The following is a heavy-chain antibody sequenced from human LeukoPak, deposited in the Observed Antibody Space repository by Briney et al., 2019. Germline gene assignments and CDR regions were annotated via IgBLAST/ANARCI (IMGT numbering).Heavy chain of an antibody. CDR2: IYYSGST. CDR1: GGSISSYY. Sequence: SHTLSLTCTVSGGSISSYYWSWIRQPPGPGLEWIGYIYYSGSTNYNPSLKSRVTISVDTSKNQCSLKLSSVTAADTAVYYCARLLRVAATNYYYGMDVWGQGTTVTVSS. D-gene: IGHD5-24*01. CDR3: ARLLRVAATNYYYGMDV. J-gene: IGHJ6*02. V-gene: IGHV4-59*08.